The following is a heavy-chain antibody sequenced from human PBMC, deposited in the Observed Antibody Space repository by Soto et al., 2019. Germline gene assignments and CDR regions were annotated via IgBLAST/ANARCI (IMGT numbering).Heavy chain of an antibody. J-gene: IGHJ6*01. D-gene: IGHD2-2*01. Sequence: EVQLVESGGGLVKPGVSLRLSCAASGFTFTNAWMNWVRQAPGKGLEWVGRIKSKTDGGTADYDAPVKGKFTISRDESRNTLYLQMTSLKAEDTAVYYCTPEGVPAAAKGCYYYAMHICGQGTTVTLPS. V-gene: IGHV3-15*07. CDR2: IKSKTDGGTA. CDR1: GFTFTNAW. CDR3: TPEGVPAAAKGCYYYAMHI.